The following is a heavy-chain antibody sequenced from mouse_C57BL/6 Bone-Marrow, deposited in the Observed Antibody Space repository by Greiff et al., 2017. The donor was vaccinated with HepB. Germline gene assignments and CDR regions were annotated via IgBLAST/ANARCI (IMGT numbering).Heavy chain of an antibody. Sequence: EVHLVESGGGLVKPGGSLKLSCAASGFTFSSYTMSWVRQTPEKRLEWVATISGGGGNTYYPDSVKGRFTISRDNAKNTLYLQMVSLRSDDTALYYCARRGNYYGSSYLYYFDYWGQGTTLTVSS. CDR3: ARRGNYYGSSYLYYFDY. V-gene: IGHV5-9*01. CDR1: GFTFSSYT. CDR2: ISGGGGNT. D-gene: IGHD1-1*01. J-gene: IGHJ2*01.